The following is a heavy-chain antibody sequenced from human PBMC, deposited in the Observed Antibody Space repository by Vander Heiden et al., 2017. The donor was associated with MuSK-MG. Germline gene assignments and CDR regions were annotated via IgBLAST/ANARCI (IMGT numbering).Heavy chain of an antibody. Sequence: QLQLQESGPGLVKPSETLSLTCTVSGGSLSSSSYYWGWIRQPPGKGLEWIGSIYYSGSTYYNPSLKRRVTISVDTSKNQFSLKLSSVTAADTAVYYCARAASITMIVVVIRYFDLWGRGTLVTVSS. V-gene: IGHV4-39*01. J-gene: IGHJ2*01. CDR1: GGSLSSSSYY. D-gene: IGHD3-22*01. CDR2: IYYSGST. CDR3: ARAASITMIVVVIRYFDL.